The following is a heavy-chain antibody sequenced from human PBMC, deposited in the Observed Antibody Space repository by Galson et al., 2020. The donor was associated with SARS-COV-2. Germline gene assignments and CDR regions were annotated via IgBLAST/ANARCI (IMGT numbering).Heavy chain of an antibody. CDR2: VSHTGST. D-gene: IGHD4-4*01. Sequence: SETLSLNCTVSGYSISSGYSWGWIRKPPGKGMEWIASVSHTGSTNYSPSLKSRVTISLDTSKNQFSLKLTSVTAADTAVYYCASLLGGMTTITDYWGQGTLVTVSS. CDR1: GYSISSGYS. J-gene: IGHJ4*02. CDR3: ASLLGGMTTITDY. V-gene: IGHV4-38-2*02.